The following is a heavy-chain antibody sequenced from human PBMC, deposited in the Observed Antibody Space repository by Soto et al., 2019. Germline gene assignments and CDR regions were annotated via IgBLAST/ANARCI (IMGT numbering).Heavy chain of an antibody. V-gene: IGHV1-18*01. D-gene: IGHD3-22*01. CDR3: ARDYDSSGYYYNDDY. Sequence: QVQLVQSRAEVKKPGASVKVSCKASGYTFTSYSISWVRQAPRQGLEWMGWISTYNGNTNYAPKLQGRVTMTTDTSTSTAYMELRSLRSDDTAVYYCARDYDSSGYYYNDDYWGQGTLVTVSS. CDR2: ISTYNGNT. J-gene: IGHJ4*02. CDR1: GYTFTSYS.